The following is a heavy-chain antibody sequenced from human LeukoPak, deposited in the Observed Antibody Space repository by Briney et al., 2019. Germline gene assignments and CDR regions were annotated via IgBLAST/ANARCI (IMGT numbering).Heavy chain of an antibody. J-gene: IGHJ4*02. D-gene: IGHD3-22*01. V-gene: IGHV3-11*01. CDR2: ISSSGSTI. CDR3: ARVDRAYVYYYDSSGPEGLGY. Sequence: LSLTCTVSGGSISSGGYSWSWIRQAPGKGLEWVSYISSSGSTIYYADSVKGRFTISRDNAKNSLYLQMNSLRAEDTAVYYCARVDRAYVYYYDSSGPEGLGYWGQGTLVTVSS. CDR1: GGSISSGGYS.